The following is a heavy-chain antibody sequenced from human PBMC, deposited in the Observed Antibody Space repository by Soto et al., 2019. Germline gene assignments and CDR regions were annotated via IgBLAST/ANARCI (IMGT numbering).Heavy chain of an antibody. D-gene: IGHD2-15*01. CDR2: ISAYNGNT. CDR3: ARFSGGSYNTYYFYYGMDV. J-gene: IGHJ6*02. CDR1: GYTFTSYS. V-gene: IGHV1-18*04. Sequence: GASVKVSCKASGYTFTSYSISWVRQAPGQGLDWMGWISAYNGNTKYAQDLQGRVTMTTDTSTSTAYMELRSLRSDDTAMYYCARFSGGSYNTYYFYYGMDVWGQGTTVTVSS.